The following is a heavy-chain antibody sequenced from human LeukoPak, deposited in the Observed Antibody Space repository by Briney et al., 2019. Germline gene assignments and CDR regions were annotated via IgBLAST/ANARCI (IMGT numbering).Heavy chain of an antibody. V-gene: IGHV3-20*01. Sequence: GGSLRLSCAASGFIVSSNYMSWVRQAPGKGLERVSGINWNGGSTGYADSVKGRFTISRDNAKNSLYLQMNSLRAEDTALYHCARYGSGSQHYYYYYLDVWGKGTTVTVSS. J-gene: IGHJ6*03. CDR3: ARYGSGSQHYYYYYLDV. CDR1: GFIVSSNY. D-gene: IGHD3-10*01. CDR2: INWNGGST.